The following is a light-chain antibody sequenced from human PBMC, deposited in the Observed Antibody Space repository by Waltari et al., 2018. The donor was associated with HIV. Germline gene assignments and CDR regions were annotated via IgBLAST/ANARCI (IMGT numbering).Light chain of an antibody. J-gene: IGKJ3*01. CDR2: RVS. V-gene: IGKV2-30*01. Sequence: DVVMTQSPLYLPVTLGQSASISCRSSQRLLYSDGNTYLNWFQQRPGPSPRSLISRVSNRESGVPNWFSGSGSATDFTLKISRVEAGDLGVYYCMHGTTWPVTFGPGTRVDIK. CDR3: MHGTTWPVT. CDR1: QRLLYSDGNTY.